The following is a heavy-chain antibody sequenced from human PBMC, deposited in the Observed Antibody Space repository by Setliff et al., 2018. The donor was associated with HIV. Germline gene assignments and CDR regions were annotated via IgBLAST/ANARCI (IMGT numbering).Heavy chain of an antibody. Sequence: WIGWVRQTPGKGLEWMGIIYPGDSQTKYNPSFQGQVTISVDKSLRTAYLQWSSLKTSDTAFYFCARGADYRDVWGQGTLVTVSS. J-gene: IGHJ4*02. D-gene: IGHD4-17*01. CDR3: ARGADYRDV. CDR1: W. V-gene: IGHV5-51*01. CDR2: IYPGDSQT.